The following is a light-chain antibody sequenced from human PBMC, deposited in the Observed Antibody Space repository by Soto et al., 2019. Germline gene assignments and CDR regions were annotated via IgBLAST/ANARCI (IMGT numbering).Light chain of an antibody. J-gene: IGLJ1*01. Sequence: QSVLTQPPSASGTPGQRVTISCSGSSSSIGSNYVYWYQQLPGTTPKLLIYSNNQRPSGVPDRFSGSKSGTSASLAITGLQAEDEADYFCQSYDRSLRTYVFGTATKLTVL. CDR2: SNN. CDR1: SSSIGSNY. CDR3: QSYDRSLRTYV. V-gene: IGLV1-47*02.